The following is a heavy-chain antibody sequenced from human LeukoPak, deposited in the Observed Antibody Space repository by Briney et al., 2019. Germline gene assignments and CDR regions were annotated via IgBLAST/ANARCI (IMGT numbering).Heavy chain of an antibody. Sequence: ASVKVSCKASGYTFTSYDINWVRQATGQGLEWMGWMNPNSGNTGYAQKFQGRVTMTRNTSISTAYMELSSLRSEDTAVYYCARMSYYDSSGDNWFDPWGQGTLVTVSS. CDR3: ARMSYYDSSGDNWFDP. J-gene: IGHJ5*02. CDR2: MNPNSGNT. V-gene: IGHV1-8*01. CDR1: GYTFTSYD. D-gene: IGHD3-22*01.